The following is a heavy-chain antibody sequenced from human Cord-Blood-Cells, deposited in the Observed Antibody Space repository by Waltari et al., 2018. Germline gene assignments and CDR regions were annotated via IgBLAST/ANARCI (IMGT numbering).Heavy chain of an antibody. CDR1: GYTFTSYA. J-gene: IGHJ4*02. V-gene: IGHV7-4-1*02. D-gene: IGHD5-12*01. Sequence: QVQLVQSGSELKKPGASVKVSCKASGYTFTSYAMNWVRQAPGQGREWVGWINNNTGNPTYAQGFTGRFVFSLDTSASTAYLQISSLKAEDTAAYYCARDGGVGDIVATIDYWGQGTLVTVSS. CDR3: ARDGGVGDIVATIDY. CDR2: INNNTGNP.